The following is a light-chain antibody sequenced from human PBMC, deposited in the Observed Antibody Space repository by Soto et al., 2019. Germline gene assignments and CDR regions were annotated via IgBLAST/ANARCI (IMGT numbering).Light chain of an antibody. CDR3: QQYGSSRT. V-gene: IGKV3-20*01. Sequence: EIVMTQSPATLSVSPGERATLSCRASQSIRSTLAWYQQKPGQAPRLLIYGASSRATGIPDRFSGSGSGTDFTLTISRLEPEDFAVYYCQQYGSSRTFGQGTKVEIK. CDR2: GAS. CDR1: QSIRST. J-gene: IGKJ1*01.